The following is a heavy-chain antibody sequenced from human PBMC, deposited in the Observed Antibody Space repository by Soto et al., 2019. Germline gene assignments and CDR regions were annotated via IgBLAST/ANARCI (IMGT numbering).Heavy chain of an antibody. V-gene: IGHV1-69*02. CDR1: GGTFSSYT. Sequence: QVQLVQSGAEVKKPGSSVKVSCKASGGTFSSYTISWVRQAPGQGLEWMGRIIPILGIANYAQKFQGRVTITADKSTSTAYMELSSLRSEETAVYYCAWLGYCSGGSCPGNNWFDPWGQGTLVTVSS. CDR2: IIPILGIA. D-gene: IGHD2-15*01. CDR3: AWLGYCSGGSCPGNNWFDP. J-gene: IGHJ5*02.